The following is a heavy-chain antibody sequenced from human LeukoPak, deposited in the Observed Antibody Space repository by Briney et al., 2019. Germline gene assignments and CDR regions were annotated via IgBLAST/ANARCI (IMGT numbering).Heavy chain of an antibody. D-gene: IGHD3-10*01. CDR3: ARYGSGTYPRFDY. CDR2: IYNSGST. CDR1: GGSISGYY. Sequence: SETLSLTCTVSGGSISGYYWSWIRQSPGKGLEWIGYIYNSGSTNYNPSLQSRVTISVDTSKNQCSLNLSSVTAADTAVYYCARYGSGTYPRFDYWGQGTLVTVSS. V-gene: IGHV4-59*08. J-gene: IGHJ4*02.